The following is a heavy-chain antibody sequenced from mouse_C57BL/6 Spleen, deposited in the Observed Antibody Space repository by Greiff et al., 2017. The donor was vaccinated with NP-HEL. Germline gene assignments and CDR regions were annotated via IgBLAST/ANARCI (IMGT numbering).Heavy chain of an antibody. Sequence: EVQLQQSGPELVKPGASVKISCKASGYTFTDYYMNWVKQSHGKSLEWIGDINPNNGGTSYNQKFKGKATLTVDKSSSTAYMELRSLTSEDPAVYYCAREAAQATFAYWGQGTLVTVSA. D-gene: IGHD3-2*02. CDR1: GYTFTDYY. CDR2: INPNNGGT. V-gene: IGHV1-26*01. CDR3: AREAAQATFAY. J-gene: IGHJ3*01.